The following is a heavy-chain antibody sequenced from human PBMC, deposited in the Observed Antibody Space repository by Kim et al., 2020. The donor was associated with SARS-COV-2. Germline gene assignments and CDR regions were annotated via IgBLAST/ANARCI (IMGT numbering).Heavy chain of an antibody. D-gene: IGHD3-3*01. Sequence: GGSLRLSCAASGFSFSNAWMSWVRQAPGKGLEWVGRIKSRTDGGTTDYAAPVKGRFTISRDDSKNTLYLQMNSLKTEDTAVYYCTTGFAFGLPLIYGSPKPEGYYGMDVWGQGTTVTVSS. J-gene: IGHJ6*02. V-gene: IGHV3-15*01. CDR3: TTGFAFGLPLIYGSPKPEGYYGMDV. CDR2: IKSRTDGGTT. CDR1: GFSFSNAW.